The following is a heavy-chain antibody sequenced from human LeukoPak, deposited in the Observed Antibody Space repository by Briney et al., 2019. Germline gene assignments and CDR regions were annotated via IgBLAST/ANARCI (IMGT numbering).Heavy chain of an antibody. CDR2: FDPEDGET. Sequence: ASVNVSCKVSGYTLTELSMHWVRQAPGKGLEWMGGFDPEDGETIYAQKFQGRVTMTEDTSTDTAYMELSSLRSEDTAVYYCATSTIFGVDPPYYYYGMDVWGQGTTVTVSS. V-gene: IGHV1-24*01. CDR3: ATSTIFGVDPPYYYYGMDV. CDR1: GYTLTELS. J-gene: IGHJ6*02. D-gene: IGHD3-3*01.